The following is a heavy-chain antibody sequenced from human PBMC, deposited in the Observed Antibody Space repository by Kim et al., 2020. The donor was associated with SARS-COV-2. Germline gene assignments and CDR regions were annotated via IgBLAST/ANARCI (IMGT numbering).Heavy chain of an antibody. J-gene: IGHJ4*02. Sequence: GGSLRLSCAASGFTFSGSAMHWVRQPSGKGLEWVGRVRSRADNYATAYAASVEGRFTISRDDSKNTAYLQMNSLKTEDTAAYYCTSMVRGVSNYWGQGTLVTVSS. V-gene: IGHV3-73*01. CDR3: TSMVRGVSNY. D-gene: IGHD3-10*01. CDR2: VRSRADNYAT. CDR1: GFTFSGSA.